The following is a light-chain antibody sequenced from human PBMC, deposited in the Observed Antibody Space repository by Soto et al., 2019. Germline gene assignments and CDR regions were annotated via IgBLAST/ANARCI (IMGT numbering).Light chain of an antibody. V-gene: IGKV1-5*03. CDR2: KAS. Sequence: DIQMTQSPSTLSASVGDRVTITCRASQSISSWLAWYQQKPGKAPKLLIYKASSLESGVPSRFSGSVSGTEFTITISSLQPDDFATYYCKQYNSYSTFGQGTKLEIK. CDR3: KQYNSYST. J-gene: IGKJ2*01. CDR1: QSISSW.